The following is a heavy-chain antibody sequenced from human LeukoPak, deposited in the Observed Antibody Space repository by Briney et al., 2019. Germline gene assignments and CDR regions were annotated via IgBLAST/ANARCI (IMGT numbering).Heavy chain of an antibody. CDR2: IIPIFGTA. Sequence: ASVKVSCKASGGTFSSYAISWVRQAPGQGLEWMGGIIPIFGTANYAQKFQGRVTITADESTGTAYMELSSLRSEDTAVYYCARVAYSNYPYYYYYGMDVWGQGTTVTVSS. D-gene: IGHD4-11*01. V-gene: IGHV1-69*01. J-gene: IGHJ6*02. CDR1: GGTFSSYA. CDR3: ARVAYSNYPYYYYYGMDV.